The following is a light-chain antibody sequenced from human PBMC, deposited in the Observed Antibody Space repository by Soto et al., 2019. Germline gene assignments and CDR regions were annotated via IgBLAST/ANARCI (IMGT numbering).Light chain of an antibody. CDR1: QSISSW. V-gene: IGKV1-5*01. Sequence: DIQMTQSPSTLSASVGDRVTITCRASQSISSWLAWYQQKPGKAPKLLIYDASSLESGVPPRFSGSGSGTDFTLPISSLEPEDFAVYYCQQYDSSPWTFGQGTKVDI. CDR3: QQYDSSPWT. J-gene: IGKJ1*01. CDR2: DAS.